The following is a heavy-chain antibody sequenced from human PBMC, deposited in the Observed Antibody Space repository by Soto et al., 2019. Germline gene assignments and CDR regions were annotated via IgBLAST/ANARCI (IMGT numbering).Heavy chain of an antibody. Sequence: PSETLSLTCTVSGGSISSGGYYWSWIRQHPGKGLEWIGYIYYSGSTYYNPSLKSRVTISVDTSKNQFSLKLSSVTAADTAVYCCARGVAGPLRDYWGQGTLVTVSS. V-gene: IGHV4-31*03. CDR1: GGSISSGGYY. CDR2: IYYSGST. CDR3: ARGVAGPLRDY. D-gene: IGHD2-15*01. J-gene: IGHJ4*02.